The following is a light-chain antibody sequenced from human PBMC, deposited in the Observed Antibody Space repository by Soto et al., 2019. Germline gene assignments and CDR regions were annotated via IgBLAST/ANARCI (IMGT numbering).Light chain of an antibody. CDR1: QGITSS. CDR2: TAS. CDR3: QQCGSSPWT. V-gene: IGKV1-9*01. Sequence: DIQLTQSPSFLSAPVGDRVTITCRASQGITSSLAWYQQKPGKAPKLLIYTASTLQSGVPSRFSGSGSGTEFTLTISRLEPEDFAVYYCQQCGSSPWTFGQGTKVDIK. J-gene: IGKJ1*01.